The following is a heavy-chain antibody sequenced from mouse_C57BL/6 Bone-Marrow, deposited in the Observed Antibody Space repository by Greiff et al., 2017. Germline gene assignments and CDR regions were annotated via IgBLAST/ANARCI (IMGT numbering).Heavy chain of an antibody. Sequence: VKVVESGAELARPGASVKLSCKASGYTFTSYGISWVKQRTGQGLEWIGEIYPRSGNTYYNEKFKGKATLTADKSSSTAYMELGSLTSEDSAVYFCARRATVVATRAWFAYWGQGTLVTVSA. V-gene: IGHV1-81*01. CDR3: ARRATVVATRAWFAY. D-gene: IGHD1-1*01. J-gene: IGHJ3*01. CDR2: IYPRSGNT. CDR1: GYTFTSYG.